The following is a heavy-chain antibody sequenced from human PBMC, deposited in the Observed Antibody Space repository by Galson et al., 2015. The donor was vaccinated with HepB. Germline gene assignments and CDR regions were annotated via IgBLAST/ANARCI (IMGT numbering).Heavy chain of an antibody. CDR2: IRSKANSYAT. D-gene: IGHD4-17*01. Sequence: SLRLSCAASGFTFSGSAMHWVRQASGKGLEWVGRIRSKANSYATAYAASVKGRFTISRDDSKNTAYLQMNSLKTEDTAVYYCYTVTTVDYYYYYMDVWGKGTTVTVSS. V-gene: IGHV3-73*01. CDR1: GFTFSGSA. CDR3: YTVTTVDYYYYYMDV. J-gene: IGHJ6*03.